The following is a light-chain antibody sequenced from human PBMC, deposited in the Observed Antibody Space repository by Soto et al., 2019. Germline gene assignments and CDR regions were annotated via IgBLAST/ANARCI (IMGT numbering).Light chain of an antibody. J-gene: IGLJ1*01. V-gene: IGLV2-14*01. CDR1: SSDVGGYNY. CDR2: EVS. CDR3: SSFTSAYPFV. Sequence: QSVLTQPASVSGSAGQSIAISCTGTSSDVGGYNYVSWYQQHPGKAPKLLLSEVSKRPSGVSDRFSGSKSGNTASLTISGLQTQDEAAYYCSSFTSAYPFVFGTGTKVTVL.